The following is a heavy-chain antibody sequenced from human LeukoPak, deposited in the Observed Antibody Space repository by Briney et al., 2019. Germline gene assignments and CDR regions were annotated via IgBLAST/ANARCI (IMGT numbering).Heavy chain of an antibody. CDR1: GGSITSYY. D-gene: IGHD6-13*01. J-gene: IGHJ4*02. CDR2: MYYSGNS. CDR3: ASYSNSWYYFDY. V-gene: IGHV4-59*01. Sequence: SETLSLTCTVSGGSITSYYGSWIRQPPGKGLEWIGYMYYSGNSYYNPSLKSRVTISVDTSKNQFSLKLSSMTAADTAVYYCASYSNSWYYFDYWGQGTLVTVSS.